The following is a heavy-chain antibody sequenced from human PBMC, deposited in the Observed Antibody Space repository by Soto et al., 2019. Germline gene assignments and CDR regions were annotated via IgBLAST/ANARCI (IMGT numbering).Heavy chain of an antibody. CDR1: GGSNRRSNW. J-gene: IGHJ6*02. D-gene: IGHD2-21*01. Sequence: SSETLSLTCAVSGGSNRRSNWRGWDRPPPGKGLEWIGEIYHSGSTNYNPSLKSRVTISVDKSKNQFSLKLSSVTAADTAVYYCAASFVACGGFKYYGMDVWGQGTTVT. CDR2: IYHSGST. V-gene: IGHV4-4*02. CDR3: AASFVACGGFKYYGMDV.